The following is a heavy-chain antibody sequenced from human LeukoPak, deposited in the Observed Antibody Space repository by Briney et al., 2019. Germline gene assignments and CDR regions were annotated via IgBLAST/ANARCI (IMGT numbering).Heavy chain of an antibody. D-gene: IGHD3-22*01. CDR3: ARVPEGVVVIPNYYFDY. Sequence: ASVKVSCEASGGTFSSYAISWVRQAPGQGLEWMGKIIPIFGTANYAQKFQGRVTITTDESTSTAYMELSSLRSEDTAVYYCARVPEGVVVIPNYYFDYWRQGTLVTVSS. CDR1: GGTFSSYA. J-gene: IGHJ4*02. V-gene: IGHV1-69*05. CDR2: IIPIFGTA.